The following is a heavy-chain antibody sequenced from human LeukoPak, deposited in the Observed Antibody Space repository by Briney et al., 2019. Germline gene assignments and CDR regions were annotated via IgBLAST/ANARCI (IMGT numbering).Heavy chain of an antibody. CDR1: GFTFSSYW. CDR2: INSDGSST. V-gene: IGHV3-74*01. J-gene: IGHJ6*02. CDR3: ASGQGHGMDV. Sequence: GGSLRLSCAASGFTFSSYWMHWVRQAPGKGLVWFSRINSDGSSTSYADSVKGRFIISRDNAKNTLYLQMNSLRAEDTAVYYCASGQGHGMDVWGQGTTVTVSS.